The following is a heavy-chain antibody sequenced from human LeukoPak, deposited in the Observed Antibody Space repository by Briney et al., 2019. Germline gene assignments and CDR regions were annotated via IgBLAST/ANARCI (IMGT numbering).Heavy chain of an antibody. CDR1: GFTFSSYA. J-gene: IGHJ6*02. CDR2: ISGSGGST. Sequence: GGSLRLSCAASGFTFSSYAMSWVRQAPGKGLEWVSAISGSGGSTYYADSVKGRFTISRDNYKNTLYLQMNSLRAEDTAVYYCAKDQVTMVRGVSYYYYYGMDVWGQGTTVTVSS. V-gene: IGHV3-23*01. CDR3: AKDQVTMVRGVSYYYYYGMDV. D-gene: IGHD3-10*01.